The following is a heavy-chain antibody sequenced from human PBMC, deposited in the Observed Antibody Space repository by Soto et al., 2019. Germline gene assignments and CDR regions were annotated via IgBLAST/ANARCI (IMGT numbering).Heavy chain of an antibody. Sequence: ASVKVSCKASGGTFSSYPISWVRQAPGQGLEWMGRIIPILGIANYAQKFQGRVTITADKSTSTAYMELSSLRSEDTAVYYCARAWSQYCSGGSCYRRNWFDPWGQGTLVTVSS. J-gene: IGHJ5*02. CDR2: IIPILGIA. D-gene: IGHD2-15*01. CDR1: GGTFSSYP. V-gene: IGHV1-69*04. CDR3: ARAWSQYCSGGSCYRRNWFDP.